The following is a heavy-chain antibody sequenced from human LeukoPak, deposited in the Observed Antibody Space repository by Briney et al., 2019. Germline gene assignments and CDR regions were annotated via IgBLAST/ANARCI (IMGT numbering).Heavy chain of an antibody. CDR1: GFTFSSYG. CDR2: ISSSSSYI. V-gene: IGHV3-21*01. Sequence: SGGSLRLSCAASGFTFSSYGMSWVRQAPGEGLEWVSSISSSSSYIYYADSVKGRFTISRDNSKNTLYLQMNSLRAEDTALYYCARDGDTVLTRGYYYYMDVWGKGTTVTVSS. J-gene: IGHJ6*03. D-gene: IGHD4-23*01. CDR3: ARDGDTVLTRGYYYYMDV.